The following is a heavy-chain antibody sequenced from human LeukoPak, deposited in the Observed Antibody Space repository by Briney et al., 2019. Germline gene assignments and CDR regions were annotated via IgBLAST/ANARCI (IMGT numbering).Heavy chain of an antibody. CDR2: IRYDGSNT. CDR3: AKSECTMEGFGELPVIDY. V-gene: IGHV3-30*02. D-gene: IGHD3-10*01. Sequence: PGGSLRLSCAASGFTFSSYGMHWVRQAPGKGLEGVAFIRYDGSNTYYADSVKGRFTISRDNSKNTLYLQMNSLRAEDTAVYYCAKSECTMEGFGELPVIDYWGQGTLVTVSS. CDR1: GFTFSSYG. J-gene: IGHJ4*02.